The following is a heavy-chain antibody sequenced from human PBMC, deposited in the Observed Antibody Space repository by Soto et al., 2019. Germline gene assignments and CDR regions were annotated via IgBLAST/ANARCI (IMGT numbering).Heavy chain of an antibody. V-gene: IGHV4-39*01. J-gene: IGHJ3*02. Sequence: SETLSLTCIVSGGSISSSSNYLGWIRQPPGKGLEWIGSIYYSGSTYYNPSLKSRVTISVDTSKNQFSLKLSSVTAADTAVYYCAKGGSGSYSNAFDIWGQGTMVT. CDR1: GGSISSSSNY. CDR2: IYYSGST. D-gene: IGHD3-10*01. CDR3: AKGGSGSYSNAFDI.